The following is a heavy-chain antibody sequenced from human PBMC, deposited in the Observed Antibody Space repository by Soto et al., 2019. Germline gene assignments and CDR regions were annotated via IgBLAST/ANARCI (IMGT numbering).Heavy chain of an antibody. V-gene: IGHV3-23*01. D-gene: IGHD5-18*01. Sequence: EVQLLESGGGLVQPGGSLRLSCAASRFTFSSYAMGWVCQAPGKGLEWVSGISGSGGSTYYADSVKDRFTISRDNSKNTLYLQTNSLRAEDTAVYYCAKERGYNYGYDAMDVWGQGTTVTVSS. CDR1: RFTFSSYA. CDR3: AKERGYNYGYDAMDV. J-gene: IGHJ6*02. CDR2: ISGSGGST.